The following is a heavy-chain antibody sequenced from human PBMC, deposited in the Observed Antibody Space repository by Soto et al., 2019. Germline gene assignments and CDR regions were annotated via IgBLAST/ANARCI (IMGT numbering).Heavy chain of an antibody. CDR1: GGSISSGGYS. Sequence: SETLSLTCAVSGGSISSGGYSWSWIRQPPGKGLEWIGYIYHSGSTYYNPSLKSRVTISVDRSKNQFSLKLSSVTAADTAVYYCARKQWLGAFDIWGQGTMVTVSS. J-gene: IGHJ3*02. CDR3: ARKQWLGAFDI. D-gene: IGHD6-19*01. V-gene: IGHV4-30-2*01. CDR2: IYHSGST.